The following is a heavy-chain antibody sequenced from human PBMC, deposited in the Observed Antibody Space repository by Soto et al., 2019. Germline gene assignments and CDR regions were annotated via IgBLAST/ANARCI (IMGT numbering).Heavy chain of an antibody. J-gene: IGHJ3*01. CDR2: LYDVDGS. CDR3: ASWHEREHAYDV. V-gene: IGHV3-53*01. D-gene: IGHD1-1*01. Sequence: DVQLVESGGGLIQPGESLRLSCAAFGLTVSDKKYVAWVRQAPGKGLEWVSALYDVDGSFYADSVKGRFTTSSDSYKTTVYLQMNGLRPDDTAVYYCASWHEREHAYDVWGQGTTVTVSS. CDR1: GLTVSDKKY.